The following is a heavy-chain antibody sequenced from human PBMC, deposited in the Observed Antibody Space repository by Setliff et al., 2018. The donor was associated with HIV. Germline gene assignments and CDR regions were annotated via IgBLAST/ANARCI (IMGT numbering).Heavy chain of an antibody. Sequence: NPSETLSLTCTVSGGSISSYYWSWIRRPPGKGLEWIGYIYYSGSTNYNPSLKSRVTISVDTSKNQFSLKLNSVTAADTAVYYCARSPPTTFWSGYTYYYYMDVWGKGTTVTVSS. CDR3: ARSPPTTFWSGYTYYYYMDV. J-gene: IGHJ6*03. V-gene: IGHV4-59*01. CDR1: GGSISSYY. D-gene: IGHD3-3*01. CDR2: IYYSGST.